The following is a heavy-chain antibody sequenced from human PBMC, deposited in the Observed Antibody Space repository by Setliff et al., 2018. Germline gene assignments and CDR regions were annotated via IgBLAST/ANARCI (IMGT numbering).Heavy chain of an antibody. J-gene: IGHJ4*02. D-gene: IGHD3-10*01. CDR3: ARGLRITMVRGANRGVDY. V-gene: IGHV4-34*01. CDR2: INHSGST. CDR1: GGSFSTYY. Sequence: PSETPSLTCAVYGGSFSTYYWIWIRQPPGKGLEWIGEINHSGSTNYNPSLKSRVTISVDTSKNQVSLKLSSVTAADTAVYYCARGLRITMVRGANRGVDYWGQGTLVTVPQ.